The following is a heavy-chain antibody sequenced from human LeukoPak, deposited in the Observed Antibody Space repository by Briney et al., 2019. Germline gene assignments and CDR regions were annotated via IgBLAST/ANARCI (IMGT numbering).Heavy chain of an antibody. CDR3: ARGSGAYCGGDCYPDSTFDY. Sequence: SETLSLTCTVSGGSISSYYWSWIRQPAGKGLEWIGRIYTSGSTNYNPSLKSRVTISVDKSKNQFSLKLSSVTAADTAVYYCARGSGAYCGGDCYPDSTFDYWGQGTLVTVFS. D-gene: IGHD2-21*02. J-gene: IGHJ4*02. CDR2: IYTSGST. V-gene: IGHV4-4*07. CDR1: GGSISSYY.